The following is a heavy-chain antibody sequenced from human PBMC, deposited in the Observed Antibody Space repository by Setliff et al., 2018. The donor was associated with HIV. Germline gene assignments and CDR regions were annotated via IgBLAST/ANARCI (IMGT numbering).Heavy chain of an antibody. J-gene: IGHJ6*02. CDR1: GFTFSTYG. CDR2: IRYDGSNK. CDR3: AKGGEGLDV. V-gene: IGHV3-30*02. D-gene: IGHD3-16*01. Sequence: GGSLRLSCAASGFTFSTYGMYWVRQAPGKGLEWVAVIRYDGSNKYYADSVKGRFTISRDNSKNTLYLQMNSLRAEDTAVYYCAKGGEGLDVWGQGTTVTVSS.